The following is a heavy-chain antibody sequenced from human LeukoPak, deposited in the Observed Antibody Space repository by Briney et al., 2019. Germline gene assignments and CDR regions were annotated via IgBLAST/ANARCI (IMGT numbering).Heavy chain of an antibody. Sequence: GGSLRLSCAASGFTFSSYEMNWVRQAPGKGLEWVSYISSSGSTIYYADSVKGRFTISRDNAKNSLYLQMNSLRAEDTAVYYCARVDYYYDSSGYRYYYYMDVWGKGTTVTISS. CDR2: ISSSGSTI. CDR1: GFTFSSYE. J-gene: IGHJ6*03. D-gene: IGHD3-22*01. V-gene: IGHV3-48*03. CDR3: ARVDYYYDSSGYRYYYYMDV.